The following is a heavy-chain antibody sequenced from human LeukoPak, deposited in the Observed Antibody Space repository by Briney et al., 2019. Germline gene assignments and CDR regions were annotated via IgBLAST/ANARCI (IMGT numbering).Heavy chain of an antibody. J-gene: IGHJ4*02. CDR1: GGSFSGYY. CDR2: INHSGST. Sequence: SETLSLTCAVYGGSFSGYYWSWIRQPPGKGLEWIGEINHSGSTNYNPSLKSRVTISVDTSKNQFSLKLSSVTAADTAVYYCARHVPPWGSSWYSGVDYWGQGTLVTVSS. V-gene: IGHV4-34*01. D-gene: IGHD6-13*01. CDR3: ARHVPPWGSSWYSGVDY.